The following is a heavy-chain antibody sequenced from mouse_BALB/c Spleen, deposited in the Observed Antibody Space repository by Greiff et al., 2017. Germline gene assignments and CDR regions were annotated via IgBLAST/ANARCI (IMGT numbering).Heavy chain of an antibody. V-gene: IGHV3-8*02. D-gene: IGHD1-1*01. J-gene: IGHJ3*01. CDR2: ISYSGST. Sequence: EVQLVESGPSLVKPSQTLSLTCSVTGDSITSGYWNWIRKFPGNKLEYMGYISYSGSTYYNPSLKSRISITRDTSKNQYYLQLNSVTTEDTATYYCARSYGSSYPFAYWGQGTLVTVSA. CDR1: GDSITSGY. CDR3: ARSYGSSYPFAY.